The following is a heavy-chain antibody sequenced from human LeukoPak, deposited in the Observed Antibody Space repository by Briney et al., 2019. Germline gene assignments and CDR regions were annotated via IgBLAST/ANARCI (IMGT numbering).Heavy chain of an antibody. V-gene: IGHV3-53*01. CDR3: ARDLRYYDSSGYHNWFDP. Sequence: PGGSLRLSCAASGFTVSSNYMSWVRQAPGKGLEWVPVIYSGGSTYYADSVKGRFTISRDNSKNTLYLQMNSLRAEDTAVYYCARDLRYYDSSGYHNWFDPWGQGTLVTVSS. D-gene: IGHD3-22*01. CDR2: IYSGGST. J-gene: IGHJ5*02. CDR1: GFTVSSNY.